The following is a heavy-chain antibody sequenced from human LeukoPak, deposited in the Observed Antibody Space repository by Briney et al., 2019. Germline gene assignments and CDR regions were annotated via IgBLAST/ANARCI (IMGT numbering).Heavy chain of an antibody. D-gene: IGHD6-19*01. CDR3: TRDAYSTGWNSDY. Sequence: LSLTCAVYGGSFSGYYWSWVRRAPGKGLEWVGCIRSKASGGTIEYAASVKGRFSIARDDSKSIAYLQMNSLKTEDTAVYYCTRDAYSTGWNSDYWGQGTLVTVSS. J-gene: IGHJ4*02. CDR2: IRSKASGGTI. V-gene: IGHV3-49*04. CDR1: GGSFSGYY.